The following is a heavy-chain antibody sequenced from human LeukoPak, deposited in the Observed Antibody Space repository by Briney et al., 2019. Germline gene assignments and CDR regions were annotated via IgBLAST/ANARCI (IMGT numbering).Heavy chain of an antibody. Sequence: GGSLRLSCAASGFTFSSYEMNWVRQAPGKGLEWVSYISSSGSTIYYADSVKGRFTISRDNAKNSLYLQMNSLRAEDTAVYYCARIYYYGSGSYDYAFDIWGQGTMLTVSS. CDR2: ISSSGSTI. CDR1: GFTFSSYE. V-gene: IGHV3-48*03. D-gene: IGHD3-10*01. J-gene: IGHJ3*02. CDR3: ARIYYYGSGSYDYAFDI.